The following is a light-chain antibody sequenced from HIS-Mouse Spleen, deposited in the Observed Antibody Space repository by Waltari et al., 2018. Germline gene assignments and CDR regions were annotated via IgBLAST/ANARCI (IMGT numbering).Light chain of an antibody. Sequence: DIQMTQSPSSLSASVGDRVTITCQASHDISNYLNWYQQNPGKAPKLLIYDASNLETGVPSRFSGSGSGTDFTFTISSLQPEDIATYYCQQYDNLPPFTFGPGTKVDIK. CDR3: QQYDNLPPFT. CDR1: HDISNY. J-gene: IGKJ3*01. CDR2: DAS. V-gene: IGKV1-33*01.